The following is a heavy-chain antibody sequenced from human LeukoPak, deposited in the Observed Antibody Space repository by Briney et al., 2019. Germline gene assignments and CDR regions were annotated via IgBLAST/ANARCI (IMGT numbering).Heavy chain of an antibody. CDR1: GFTFDDYA. D-gene: IGHD1-26*01. CDR3: AKDSGSYLSIGHYFDY. V-gene: IGHV3-9*01. J-gene: IGHJ4*02. Sequence: GGSLRLSCAASGFTFDDYAMHWVRQAPGKGLEWVSGTSWNSGSIGYADSVKGRFTISRDNAKNSLYLQMNSLRAEDTALYYCAKDSGSYLSIGHYFDYWGQGTLVTVSS. CDR2: TSWNSGSI.